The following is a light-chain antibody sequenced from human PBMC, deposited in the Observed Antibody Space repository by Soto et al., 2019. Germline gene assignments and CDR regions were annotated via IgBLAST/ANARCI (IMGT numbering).Light chain of an antibody. CDR2: GAS. J-gene: IGKJ4*01. CDR1: QSVSSSY. V-gene: IGKV3-20*01. CDR3: QQYCSSQLT. Sequence: EIVLTQSPGTLSLSPGERATLSCRASQSVSSSYLAWYQQKPGQAPRLLIYGASSRATGIPDRFSGSGSGTDFTLTISRLEPEDCAVYYCQQYCSSQLTFGGGTKVEIK.